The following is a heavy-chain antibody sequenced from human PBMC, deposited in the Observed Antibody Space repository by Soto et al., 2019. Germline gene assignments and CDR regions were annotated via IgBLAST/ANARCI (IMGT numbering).Heavy chain of an antibody. CDR1: GFTFSSYA. V-gene: IGHV3-30-3*01. Sequence: QVQLVESGGGVVQPGRSLRLSCAASGFTFSSYAMHWVRQAPGKGLEWVAVISYDGSNKYYADSVKGRFTISRDNSKHTLYLQMTSLRAEDTAVYYCERGGRYCSGGGRRPDGMDVWGQGTTVTVSS. CDR2: ISYDGSNK. D-gene: IGHD2-15*01. J-gene: IGHJ6*02. CDR3: ERGGRYCSGGGRRPDGMDV.